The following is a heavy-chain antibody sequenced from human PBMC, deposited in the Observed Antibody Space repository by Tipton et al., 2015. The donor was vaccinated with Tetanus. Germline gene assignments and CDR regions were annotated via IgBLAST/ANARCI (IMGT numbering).Heavy chain of an antibody. V-gene: IGHV3-48*03. CDR3: AKDSVAGGVANFDY. CDR1: GFTFNTYA. D-gene: IGHD2-15*01. CDR2: IDTTPGKV. Sequence: SLRLSCVASGFTFNTYATQWVRLAPGKGLEWVAHIDTTPGKVHYADSVEGRFTVSRDNAKNFLYLQMNSLRPEDTALYYCAKDSVAGGVANFDYWGQGTLVTVSS. J-gene: IGHJ4*02.